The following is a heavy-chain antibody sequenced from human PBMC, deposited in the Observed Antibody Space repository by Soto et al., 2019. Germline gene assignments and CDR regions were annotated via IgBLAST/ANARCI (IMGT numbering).Heavy chain of an antibody. CDR1: GYTFTSYD. D-gene: IGHD4-17*01. J-gene: IGHJ4*02. CDR3: ARGGNDYGDYYFDY. Sequence: AASVKVSCKASGYTFTSYDINWVRQATGQGLEWMGWMNPNSGNTGYAQKFQGRVTMTRNTSISTAYMELSSLRSEDTAVYYCARGGNDYGDYYFDYWGQGTLVTVSS. V-gene: IGHV1-8*01. CDR2: MNPNSGNT.